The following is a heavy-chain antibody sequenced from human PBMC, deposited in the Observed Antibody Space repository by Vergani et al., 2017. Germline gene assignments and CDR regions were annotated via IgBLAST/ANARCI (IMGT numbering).Heavy chain of an antibody. Sequence: QVQLQESGPGLVKPSETLSLTCTVSGGSVSSGSYYWSWIRQPPGKGLEWIGYIYYSGSTNYNPSLKSRVTISVDTSKNQFSLKLSSVTAADTAVYYGARDYGDYAYYFDYWGQGTLVTVSS. V-gene: IGHV4-61*01. CDR3: ARDYGDYAYYFDY. CDR1: GGSVSSGSYY. D-gene: IGHD4-17*01. CDR2: IYYSGST. J-gene: IGHJ4*02.